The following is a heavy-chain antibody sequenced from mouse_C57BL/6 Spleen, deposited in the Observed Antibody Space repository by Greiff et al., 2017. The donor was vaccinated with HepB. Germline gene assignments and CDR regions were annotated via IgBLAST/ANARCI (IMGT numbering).Heavy chain of an antibody. CDR2: IHPNSGST. V-gene: IGHV1-64*01. J-gene: IGHJ3*01. CDR3: ARDTMITTIAY. D-gene: IGHD2-4*01. Sequence: QVQLQQPGAELVKPGASVKLSCKASGYTFTSYWMHWVKQRPGQGLEWIGMIHPNSGSTNYNEKFKSKATLTVDKSSSTAYMQLSSLTSEDSAVYYCARDTMITTIAYWGQGTLVTVSA. CDR1: GYTFTSYW.